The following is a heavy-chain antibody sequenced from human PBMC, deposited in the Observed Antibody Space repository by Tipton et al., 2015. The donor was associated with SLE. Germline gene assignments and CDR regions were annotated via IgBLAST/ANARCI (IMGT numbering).Heavy chain of an antibody. CDR2: INHSGST. D-gene: IGHD1-26*01. CDR1: GGSFSGYY. V-gene: IGHV4-34*01. J-gene: IGHJ6*03. CDR3: ARVSGSYLYYYYYYYMDV. Sequence: TLSLTCAVYGGSFSGYYWSWIRQPPGKGLEWIGEINHSGSTNYNPSLKSRVTISVDTSKSQFSLKLSSVTAADTAVYFCARVSGSYLYYYYYYYMDVWGKGTTVTVSS.